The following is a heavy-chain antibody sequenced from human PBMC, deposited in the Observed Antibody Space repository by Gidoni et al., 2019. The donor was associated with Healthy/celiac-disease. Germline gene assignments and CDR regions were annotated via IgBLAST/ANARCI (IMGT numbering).Heavy chain of an antibody. D-gene: IGHD6-19*01. J-gene: IGHJ4*02. Sequence: QVQLQQWGAGLLKPSETLSLTCAVYGGSFSGYYWSWIRQPPGKGLEWIGEINHSGSTNYNPSLKSRVTISVDTSKNQFSLKLSSVTAADTAVYYCASLFSIAVDGPMVSSLWGQGTLVTVSS. CDR2: INHSGST. V-gene: IGHV4-34*01. CDR1: GGSFSGYY. CDR3: ASLFSIAVDGPMVSSL.